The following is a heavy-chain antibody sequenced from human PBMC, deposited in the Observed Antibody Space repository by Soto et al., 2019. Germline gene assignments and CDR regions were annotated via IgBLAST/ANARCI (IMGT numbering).Heavy chain of an antibody. V-gene: IGHV4-28*03. CDR2: IYYSGSA. J-gene: IGHJ3*02. Sequence: QVQLQESGPGLVKPSDTLSLLCAGSGYSISSRNWWGWIRQPPGKGLEWIGNIYYSGSAYYNPSLKRRVTMSVDTSKNQFSLKLTSVTAVDTAVYYCARGDYAKAFDIWGQGTTVTVSS. CDR1: GYSISSRNW. D-gene: IGHD2-2*01. CDR3: ARGDYAKAFDI.